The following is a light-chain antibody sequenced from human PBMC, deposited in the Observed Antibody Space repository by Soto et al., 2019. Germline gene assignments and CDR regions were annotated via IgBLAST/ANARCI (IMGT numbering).Light chain of an antibody. CDR1: QDIDNS. Sequence: IQLTQSPSSLSASVGETVTITCRASQDIDNSLNWYQHKPGKAPKLLVYAVSFLETGVPSRFSGRGSGTVFSLTINSLQSDAFATYYCQQHDGRPTMTFGQGTRMDSK. J-gene: IGKJ5*01. CDR3: QQHDGRPTMT. CDR2: AVS. V-gene: IGKV1-33*01.